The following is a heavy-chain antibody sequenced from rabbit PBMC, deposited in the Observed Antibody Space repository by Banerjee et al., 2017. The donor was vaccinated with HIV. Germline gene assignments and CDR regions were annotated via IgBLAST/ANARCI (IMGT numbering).Heavy chain of an antibody. CDR1: GFDFSSKYY. V-gene: IGHV1S40*01. CDR2: IYTGSGST. Sequence: QSLEESGGDLVKPGASLTLTCTASGFDFSSKYYMCWVRQAPGKGLEWIACIYTGSGSTYYASWAKGRFTISKTSSTTVTLQMTSLTAADTATYFCARSFDSYGYVGYAFDPWGQGTLVTVS. CDR3: ARSFDSYGYVGYAFDP. J-gene: IGHJ2*01. D-gene: IGHD6-1*01.